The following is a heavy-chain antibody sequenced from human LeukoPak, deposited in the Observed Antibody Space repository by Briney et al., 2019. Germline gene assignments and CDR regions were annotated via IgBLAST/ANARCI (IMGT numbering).Heavy chain of an antibody. CDR1: GGSISSYY. V-gene: IGHV4-4*07. J-gene: IGHJ3*02. Sequence: KPSETPSLTCTVSGGSISSYYWSWIRQPAGKGLEWIGRIYTSGSTNYNPSLKSRVTMSVDTSKNQFSLKLSSVTAADTAVYYCARDHKLYDILTGYYNPDAFDIWGQGTMVTVSS. D-gene: IGHD3-9*01. CDR2: IYTSGST. CDR3: ARDHKLYDILTGYYNPDAFDI.